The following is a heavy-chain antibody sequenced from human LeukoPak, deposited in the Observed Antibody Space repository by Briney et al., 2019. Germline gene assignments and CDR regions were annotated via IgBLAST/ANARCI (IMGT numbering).Heavy chain of an antibody. CDR3: AKDSSGGYYDSSGYYYFDY. CDR1: GFTFDDYA. V-gene: IGHV3-9*01. Sequence: GGSLRLSCAASGFTFDDYAMHWVRQAPGKGLEWVSGISWNSGSIGYADSVKGRFTISRDNAKNSLYLQMNSLRAEDTALYYCAKDSSGGYYDSSGYYYFDYWGQGTLVTVSS. CDR2: ISWNSGSI. J-gene: IGHJ4*02. D-gene: IGHD3-22*01.